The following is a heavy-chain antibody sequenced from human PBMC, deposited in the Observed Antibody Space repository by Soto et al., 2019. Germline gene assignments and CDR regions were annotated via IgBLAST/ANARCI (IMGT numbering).Heavy chain of an antibody. CDR3: ARPSRGWETWFAP. CDR2: ISSSSTTK. D-gene: IGHD6-19*01. V-gene: IGHV3-48*02. Sequence: NRVIQNPGKGLEWVSYISSSSTTKYYTDSVKGRFTISRDNAKNSLYLQMNSLRDDDTAVYYCARPSRGWETWFAPWGQGTLVTVSP. J-gene: IGHJ5*02.